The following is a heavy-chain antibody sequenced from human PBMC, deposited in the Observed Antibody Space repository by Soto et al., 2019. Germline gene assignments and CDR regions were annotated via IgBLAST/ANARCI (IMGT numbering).Heavy chain of an antibody. J-gene: IGHJ4*02. CDR1: GFSFGAYI. CDR3: ARGSKDSYPGSRIFDF. Sequence: EVQLLESGGGLVQPGGSLRLSCAASGFSFGAYIMNWVRHVPGKGLEWVSAIHVGGRTTFYSDSVQGRFTISRDDSKNTLYLQMSSLRADDSAVYFCARGSKDSYPGSRIFDFWGRGTLVTVSS. CDR2: IHVGGRTT. V-gene: IGHV3-23*01. D-gene: IGHD3-10*01.